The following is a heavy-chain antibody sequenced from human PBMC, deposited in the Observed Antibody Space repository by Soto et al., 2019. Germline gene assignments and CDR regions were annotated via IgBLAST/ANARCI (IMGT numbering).Heavy chain of an antibody. V-gene: IGHV4-34*02. J-gene: IGHJ3*01. D-gene: IGHD3-10*02. CDR1: NSSLGAFH. CDR3: ARSPLSYDYVRQTWREVGDSFDV. CDR2: LIHGGST. Sequence: QVHLEQWGAGLLKPSETLSLTCAIYNSSLGAFHWTWIRQPPGKGLEWIGELIHGGSTNYNPSLKSRVNSSLDTSKSQFSLHVMSVTAVDTAVYYCARSPLSYDYVRQTWREVGDSFDVWGRGTSVTVSS.